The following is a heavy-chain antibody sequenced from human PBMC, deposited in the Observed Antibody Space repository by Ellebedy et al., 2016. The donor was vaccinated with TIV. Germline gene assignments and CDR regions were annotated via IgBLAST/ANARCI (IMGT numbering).Heavy chain of an antibody. CDR2: LYNDDRT. Sequence: GESLKISXAVSGFTVSGIYMSWVRQAPGKGLEWVSLLYNDDRTFYTNSVKGRFTISRDSSTNTMFLHMNNLRAEDTALYFCARSYALDSWGRGTLVTVSS. CDR3: ARSYALDS. V-gene: IGHV3-53*01. CDR1: GFTVSGIY. D-gene: IGHD3-16*01. J-gene: IGHJ4*02.